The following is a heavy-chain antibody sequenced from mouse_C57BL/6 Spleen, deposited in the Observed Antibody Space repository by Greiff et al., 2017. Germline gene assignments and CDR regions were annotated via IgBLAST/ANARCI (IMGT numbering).Heavy chain of an antibody. J-gene: IGHJ2*01. CDR1: GYTFTSYW. CDR3: ARRSIYYYGSSSYFDY. CDR2: IYPGSGST. D-gene: IGHD1-1*01. Sequence: QVQLQQPGAELVKPGASVKMSCKASGYTFTSYWITWVKQRPGQGLEWIGDIYPGSGSTNYNEKFKSKATLTVDTSSSTAYMQLSSLTSADSAVYYCARRSIYYYGSSSYFDYWGQGTTLTVSS. V-gene: IGHV1-55*01.